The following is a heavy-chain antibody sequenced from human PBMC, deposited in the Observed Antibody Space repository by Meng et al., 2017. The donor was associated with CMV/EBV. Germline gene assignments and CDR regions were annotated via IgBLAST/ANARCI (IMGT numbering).Heavy chain of an antibody. D-gene: IGHD3-10*01. J-gene: IGHJ5*02. V-gene: IGHV4-39*07. Sequence: GSLRRSCTVSGGSISSSSYYWGWIRQPPGKGLEWIGSIYYSGSTYYNPSLKSRVTISVDTSKNQFSLKLSSVTAADTAVYYCAREYGSGSYYNWFDPWGQGTLVTVSS. CDR1: GGSISSSSYY. CDR2: IYYSGST. CDR3: AREYGSGSYYNWFDP.